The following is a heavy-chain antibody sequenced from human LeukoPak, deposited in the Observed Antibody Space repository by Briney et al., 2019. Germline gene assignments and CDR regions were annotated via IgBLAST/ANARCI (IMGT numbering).Heavy chain of an antibody. J-gene: IGHJ6*02. V-gene: IGHV3-23*01. CDR3: AKDRCSGGSCYAAQYYYYGMDV. Sequence: GGSLRLSCAASGFTFSSYAMSWVRQAPGKGLEWVSAISGSGGSTYYADSVKGRFTISRDNSKNTLYLQMNSLRAEDTAVYYCAKDRCSGGSCYAAQYYYYGMDVWGQGTTVTVSS. CDR1: GFTFSSYA. CDR2: ISGSGGST. D-gene: IGHD2-15*01.